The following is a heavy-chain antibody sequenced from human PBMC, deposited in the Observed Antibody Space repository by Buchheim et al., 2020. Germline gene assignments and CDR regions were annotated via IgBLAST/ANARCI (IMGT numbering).Heavy chain of an antibody. D-gene: IGHD4-11*01. CDR1: GLSFSSYW. J-gene: IGHJ6*02. V-gene: IGHV3-74*01. CDR3: ATGPLDYTNYVGPAFTNSYYYGMDV. CDR2: INGDESST. Sequence: EVQLVESGGGLVQPGGSLRLSCAASGLSFSSYWMHWVRQVPGKGLVWVSRINGDESSTSYADSVKGRFTISRDNAKNTLYLQMNSLRVEDTAVYYCATGPLDYTNYVGPAFTNSYYYGMDVWGLGTT.